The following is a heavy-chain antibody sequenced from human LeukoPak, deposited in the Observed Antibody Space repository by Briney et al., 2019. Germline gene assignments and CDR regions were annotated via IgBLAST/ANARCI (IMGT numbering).Heavy chain of an antibody. V-gene: IGHV1-2*02. J-gene: IGHJ3*02. CDR3: ARDSSIAVAAGDDAFDI. CDR1: GYTFTGYY. D-gene: IGHD6-19*01. Sequence: ASVKVSCKASGYTFTGYYMHWVRQAPGQGLEWMGWINPNSGGTNYAQKFQGRVTMTRDTSISTAYMELSRLRSDDTAVYYCARDSSIAVAAGDDAFDIWGQGTMVTVSS. CDR2: INPNSGGT.